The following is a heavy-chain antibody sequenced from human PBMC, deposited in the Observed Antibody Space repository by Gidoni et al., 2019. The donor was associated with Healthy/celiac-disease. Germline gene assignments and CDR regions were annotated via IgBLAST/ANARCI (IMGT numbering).Heavy chain of an antibody. CDR2: SSGSGGST. Sequence: EVQLLESGGGLVLPVGSLRLSCSASGFTFSSYAMRWVRQAPGKGLEWVSASSGSGGSTYDADSVKGRFTISRDNSKNTLYRQMNSLRAEDTAVYYCAKGGPYCSSTSFYKYNWFDPWGQGTLVTVSS. D-gene: IGHD2-2*02. CDR3: AKGGPYCSSTSFYKYNWFDP. V-gene: IGHV3-23*01. CDR1: GFTFSSYA. J-gene: IGHJ5*02.